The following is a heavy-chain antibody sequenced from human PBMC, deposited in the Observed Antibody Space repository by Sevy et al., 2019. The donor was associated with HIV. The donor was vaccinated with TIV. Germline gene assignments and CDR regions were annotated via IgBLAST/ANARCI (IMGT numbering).Heavy chain of an antibody. V-gene: IGHV3-30-3*01. Sequence: GGSLRLSCAASGFTFSSHAMHWVRQAPGKGLEWVAVISYDGSNKYLADSVKGRFTISRDNSKNTLYLQMNSLRVEDTAVYYCAREVALFSSGWYEYFDYWGQGTLVTVSS. CDR1: GFTFSSHA. D-gene: IGHD6-19*01. J-gene: IGHJ4*02. CDR3: AREVALFSSGWYEYFDY. CDR2: ISYDGSNK.